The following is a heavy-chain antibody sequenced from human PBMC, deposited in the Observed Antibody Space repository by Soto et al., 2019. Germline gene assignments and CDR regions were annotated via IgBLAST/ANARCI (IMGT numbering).Heavy chain of an antibody. D-gene: IGHD2-15*01. V-gene: IGHV4-59*01. CDR1: GGPISSYY. CDR2: IYYSGST. Sequence: PSETLSLTCTVSGGPISSYYWSWIRQPPGKGLEWIGYIYYSGSTNYNPSLKSRVTISVDTSKNQFSLKLSSVTAADTAVYYCARAFLSGIDNWFDPWGQGTLVTVSS. CDR3: ARAFLSGIDNWFDP. J-gene: IGHJ5*02.